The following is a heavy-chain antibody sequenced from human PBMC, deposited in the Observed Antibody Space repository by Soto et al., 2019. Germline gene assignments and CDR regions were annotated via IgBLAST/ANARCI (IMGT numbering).Heavy chain of an antibody. J-gene: IGHJ4*02. Sequence: QVQLQESGPGLVKPSQTLSLTCTVSGGSFSSGGYYWTWIRQHPGKGLEWIGCIYSSGTTYYNPSLTSRITISVDTSKRQFSLKLNSVTAADTAVYYCARDRLKGYLDYWGQGTLVTVSS. V-gene: IGHV4-31*03. CDR3: ARDRLKGYLDY. CDR2: IYSSGTT. CDR1: GGSFSSGGYY. D-gene: IGHD3-22*01.